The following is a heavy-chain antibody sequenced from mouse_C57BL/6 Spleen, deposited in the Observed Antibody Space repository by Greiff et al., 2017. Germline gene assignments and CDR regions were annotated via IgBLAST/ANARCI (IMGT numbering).Heavy chain of an antibody. D-gene: IGHD1-1*01. V-gene: IGHV1-85*01. CDR3: ARLFGTTVVANYYAMDY. J-gene: IGHJ4*01. CDR1: GYTFTSYD. CDR2: IYPRDGST. Sequence: VQLQQSGPELVKPGASVKLSCKASGYTFTSYDINWVKQRPGQGLEWIGWIYPRDGSTKYNEQFKGKATLTVDTSSSKAYMELHSLTSEDSAVYFCARLFGTTVVANYYAMDYWGQGTSVTVSS.